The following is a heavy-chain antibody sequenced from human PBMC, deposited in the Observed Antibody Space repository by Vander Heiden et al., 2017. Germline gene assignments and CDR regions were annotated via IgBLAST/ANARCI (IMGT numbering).Heavy chain of an antibody. V-gene: IGHV3-33*01. CDR1: GFPFRDYG. CDR2: IWYDGSKQ. J-gene: IGHJ3*02. CDR3: ARYHGDYAALDI. D-gene: IGHD4-17*01. Sequence: QEQLEESGGGVAQPGKSLRPSCVGSGFPFRDYGMHWVRQAPGKGLGWVAVIWYDGSKQYYGDSVKGRFTVSRDNSMSTVYLQMNGLRAEDTAVYYCARYHGDYAALDIWGQGTMVTVSS.